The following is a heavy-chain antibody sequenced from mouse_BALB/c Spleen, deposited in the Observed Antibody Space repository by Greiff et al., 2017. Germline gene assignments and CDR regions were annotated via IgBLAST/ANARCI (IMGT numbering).Heavy chain of an antibody. V-gene: IGHV3-2*02. CDR1: GYSITSDYA. D-gene: IGHD2-1*01. J-gene: IGHJ4*01. Sequence: EVQLQQSGPGLVKPSQSLSLTCTVTGYSITSDYAWNWIRQFPGNKLEWMGYISYSGSTSYNPSLKSRIPITRDTSTNQFFLQLNSVTTEDTATYYCANFFYGNYEDYYAMDYWGQGTSVTVSS. CDR3: ANFFYGNYEDYYAMDY. CDR2: ISYSGST.